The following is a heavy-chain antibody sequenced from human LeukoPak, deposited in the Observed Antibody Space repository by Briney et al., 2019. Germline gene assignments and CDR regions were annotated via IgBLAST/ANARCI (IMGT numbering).Heavy chain of an antibody. Sequence: ASVKVSCKASGYTFTGYYMHWVRQAPGQGLEWMGRINPNSGGTNYAQKFQGRVTMTRDTSISTAYMELSRLRSDDTAVCYCARAYYDSSGYYPDYWGQGTLVTVSS. J-gene: IGHJ4*02. V-gene: IGHV1-2*06. CDR3: ARAYYDSSGYYPDY. CDR2: INPNSGGT. CDR1: GYTFTGYY. D-gene: IGHD3-22*01.